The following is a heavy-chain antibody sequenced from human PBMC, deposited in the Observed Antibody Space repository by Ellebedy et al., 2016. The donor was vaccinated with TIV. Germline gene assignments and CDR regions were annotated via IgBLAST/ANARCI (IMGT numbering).Heavy chain of an antibody. CDR1: GFTFSSYW. CDR2: INQDGSEK. CDR3: ATDGSYGDYRSPAHAFEF. V-gene: IGHV3-7*01. Sequence: GGSLRLSCAAPGFTFSSYWMSWVRQAPGKGLEWVANINQDGSEKYYGDSVKGRFTISRDNARNSLYLQRNSLGADDTAVYYCATDGSYGDYRSPAHAFEFWGQGTMVTVSS. D-gene: IGHD4-17*01. J-gene: IGHJ3*01.